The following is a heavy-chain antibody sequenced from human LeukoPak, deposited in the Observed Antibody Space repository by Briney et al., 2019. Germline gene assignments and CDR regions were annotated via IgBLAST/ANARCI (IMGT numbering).Heavy chain of an antibody. CDR1: GFTFSNYA. CDR3: ARDRREVYCSSTSCYTGYMDV. Sequence: GGSLRLSCAASGFTFSNYAMSWVRQAPGKGLEWVSGISSSGGTTYYADSVKGRFTISRDNSKNTLYLQMNSLRAEDTAVYYCARDRREVYCSSTSCYTGYMDVWGKGTTVTVSS. J-gene: IGHJ6*03. CDR2: ISSSGGTT. D-gene: IGHD2-2*02. V-gene: IGHV3-23*01.